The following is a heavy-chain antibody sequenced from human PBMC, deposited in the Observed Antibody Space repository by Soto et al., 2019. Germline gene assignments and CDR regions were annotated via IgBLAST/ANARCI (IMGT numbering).Heavy chain of an antibody. J-gene: IGHJ4*02. CDR1: GGSFSGYY. CDR2: INHSGST. V-gene: IGHV4-34*01. D-gene: IGHD2-15*01. CDR3: ARGGRRVVVAAKKFDY. Sequence: QVQLQQWGAGLLKPSETLSLTCAVYGGSFSGYYWSWIRQPPGKGLEWIGEINHSGSTNYNPSLKSRVTISVDTSKNQFSLKLSSVTAADTAVYYCARGGRRVVVAAKKFDYWGQGTLVTVSS.